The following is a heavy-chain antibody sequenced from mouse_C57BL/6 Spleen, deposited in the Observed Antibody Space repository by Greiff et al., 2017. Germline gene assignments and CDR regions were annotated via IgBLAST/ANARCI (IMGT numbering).Heavy chain of an antibody. J-gene: IGHJ4*01. CDR2: ISSGGDYI. CDR3: TREGYDASAMDY. CDR1: GFTFSSYA. D-gene: IGHD2-2*01. Sequence: EVMLVESGEGLVKPGGSLKLSCAASGFTFSSYAMSWVRQTPEKRLEWVAYISSGGDYIYYADTVKGRFTISRDNARNTLYLQMSSLKSEDTAMYYCTREGYDASAMDYWGQGTSVTVSS. V-gene: IGHV5-9-1*02.